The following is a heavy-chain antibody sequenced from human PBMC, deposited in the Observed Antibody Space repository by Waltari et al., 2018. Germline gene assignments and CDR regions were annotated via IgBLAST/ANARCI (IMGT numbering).Heavy chain of an antibody. V-gene: IGHV4-39*07. Sequence: QLQLQESGPGLVKPSETLSHTCTVSGGSISSSSYYWGWIRQPPGKGLEWIGSIYYSGSTYYNPSLKSRVTISVDTSKNQFSLKLSSVTAADTAVYYCARYSSSWRDPYYFDYWGQGTLVTVSS. D-gene: IGHD6-13*01. J-gene: IGHJ4*02. CDR2: IYYSGST. CDR1: GGSISSSSYY. CDR3: ARYSSSWRDPYYFDY.